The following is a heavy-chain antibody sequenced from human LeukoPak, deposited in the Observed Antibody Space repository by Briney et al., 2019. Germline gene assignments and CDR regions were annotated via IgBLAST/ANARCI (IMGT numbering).Heavy chain of an antibody. CDR1: GGSISGYY. Sequence: SETLSLTCTVSGGSISGYYWSWIRQSPGRGLEWIGEIYSSGSTNYHPSLKGRVSISVDTSKNQFSLKLSSVTAADTAVYYCARDSPRLSYYYYYYMDVWGKGTTVTVSS. D-gene: IGHD3-16*01. V-gene: IGHV4-59*01. CDR3: ARDSPRLSYYYYYYMDV. CDR2: IYSSGST. J-gene: IGHJ6*03.